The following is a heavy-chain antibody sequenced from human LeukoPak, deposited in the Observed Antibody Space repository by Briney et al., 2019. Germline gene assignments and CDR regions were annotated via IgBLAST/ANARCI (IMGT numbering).Heavy chain of an antibody. V-gene: IGHV4-39*07. Sequence: PSETLSLTCTVSGGSISSSSYYWGWIRQPPGKGLEWIGSVYYSGSPYYNPSLKSRVTISVDTSKNQFSLKLRSVTAADTAVYYCARASLAAAGKLYYYYYYMDVWGKGTTVTVSS. J-gene: IGHJ6*03. CDR1: GGSISSSSYY. CDR2: VYYSGSP. CDR3: ARASLAAAGKLYYYYYYMDV. D-gene: IGHD6-13*01.